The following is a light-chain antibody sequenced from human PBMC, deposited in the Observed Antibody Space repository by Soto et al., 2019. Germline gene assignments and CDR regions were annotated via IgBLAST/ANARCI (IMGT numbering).Light chain of an antibody. CDR1: QDISNY. J-gene: IGKJ1*01. V-gene: IGKV1-33*01. CDR2: EAF. CDR3: QQYDNSWT. Sequence: DIQMTQSPFSLSASVGDRVTITCQASQDISNYLNWYQQKPGKAPKLMIYEAFNLETGVTSRFSGSGSGTDFTFMISSLQPEDTATYYCQQYDNSWTFGQGTKVEVK.